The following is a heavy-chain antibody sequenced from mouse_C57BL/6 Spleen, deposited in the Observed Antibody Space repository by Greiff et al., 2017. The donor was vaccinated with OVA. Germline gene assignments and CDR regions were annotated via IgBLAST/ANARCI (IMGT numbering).Heavy chain of an antibody. J-gene: IGHJ2*01. D-gene: IGHD1-1*01. CDR3: ARHRDYYGSPYFDY. CDR1: GFTFSSYG. Sequence: EVKVVESGGDLVKPGGSLKLSCAASGFTFSSYGMSWVRQTPDKRLEWVATISSGGSYTYYPDSVKGRFTISRDNAKNTLYLQMSSLKSEDTAMYYCARHRDYYGSPYFDYWGQGTTLTVSS. V-gene: IGHV5-6*01. CDR2: ISSGGSYT.